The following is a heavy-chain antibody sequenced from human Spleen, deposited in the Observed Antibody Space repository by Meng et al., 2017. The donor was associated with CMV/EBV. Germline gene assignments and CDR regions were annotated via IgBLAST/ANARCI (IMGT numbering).Heavy chain of an antibody. V-gene: IGHV4-34*01. Sequence: LTCVVYGGSFSAYYWTWVRQPPGKGLEWLGEIHHSGRTNSNPSVKSRLTMSVDMSKSQISLKLSSATAADTAVYYCAGFVWGIGFDPWGQGTLVTVSS. CDR2: IHHSGRT. J-gene: IGHJ5*02. CDR1: GGSFSAYY. CDR3: AGFVWGIGFDP. D-gene: IGHD7-27*01.